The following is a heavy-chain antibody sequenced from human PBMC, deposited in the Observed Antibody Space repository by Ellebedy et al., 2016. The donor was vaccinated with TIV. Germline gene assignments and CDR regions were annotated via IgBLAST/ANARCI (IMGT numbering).Heavy chain of an antibody. D-gene: IGHD2-15*01. J-gene: IGHJ5*02. CDR1: GYTFTSYG. CDR2: ISAYNGNT. V-gene: IGHV1-18*04. CDR3: ARPGCSGGSCYWFDP. Sequence: AASVKVSCKASGYTFTSYGISWVRQAPGQGLEWMGWISAYNGNTNYAQKLQGRVTMTTDTSTSTAYMELRSLRSDDTAVYYCARPGCSGGSCYWFDPWGQGTLVTVSS.